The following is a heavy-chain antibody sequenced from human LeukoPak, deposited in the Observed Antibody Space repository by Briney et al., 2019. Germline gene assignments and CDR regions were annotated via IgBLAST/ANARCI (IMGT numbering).Heavy chain of an antibody. CDR2: VHPNNGGS. Sequence: ASVKVSCKASGYTFSDYYIHWVRQAPGQGLEWMGWVHPNNGGSRSAQKFQGRVTMTRDTSISTTYMELKRLKSDDTALYYCARAADPICGPGCYFNYCDTWGQGTLVTVSS. D-gene: IGHD2-21*02. CDR1: GYTFSDYY. J-gene: IGHJ5*02. V-gene: IGHV1-2*02. CDR3: ARAADPICGPGCYFNYCDT.